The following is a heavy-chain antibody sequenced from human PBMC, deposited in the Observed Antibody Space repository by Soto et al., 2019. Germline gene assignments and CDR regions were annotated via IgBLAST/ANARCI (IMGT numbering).Heavy chain of an antibody. V-gene: IGHV3-13*01. CDR3: ARSTIEGIYSSSVQGGWFDP. Sequence: GGSLRLSCAASGFTFSSYDMHWVRQATGKGLEWVSAIGTAGDTYYPGSVKGRFTISRENAKNSLYLQMNSLRAEDTAVYYCARSTIEGIYSSSVQGGWFDPWGQGTLVTVSS. CDR2: IGTAGDT. CDR1: GFTFSSYD. J-gene: IGHJ5*02. D-gene: IGHD6-6*01.